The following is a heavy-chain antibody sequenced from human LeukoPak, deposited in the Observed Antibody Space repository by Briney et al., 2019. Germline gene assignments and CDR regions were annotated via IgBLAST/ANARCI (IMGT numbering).Heavy chain of an antibody. CDR3: ARARSTSFNWFDP. CDR1: GGSISSHY. Sequence: SQTLSLTCTVSGGSISSHYWSWIRQPPGKGLEWIGYIYYSGSTNYNPSLKSRVTISVDTSKNQFSLKLSSVTAADTAVYYCARARSTSFNWFDPWGQGTLVTVSS. CDR2: IYYSGST. V-gene: IGHV4-59*11. J-gene: IGHJ5*02. D-gene: IGHD2-2*01.